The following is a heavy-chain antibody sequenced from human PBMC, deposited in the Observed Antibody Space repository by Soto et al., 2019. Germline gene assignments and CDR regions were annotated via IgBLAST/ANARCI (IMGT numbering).Heavy chain of an antibody. J-gene: IGHJ3*02. Sequence: QVQLVQSGAEVKKPGSSVKVSCKASGGTFSSYTISWVRQAPGQGLEWMGRIIPILGIANYAQKFQGRVTINADKSTSTAYMELISLRSEDTAVYYCASGKVVPVAIRRRNDAFDIWGQGTMVTVSS. D-gene: IGHD2-2*01. V-gene: IGHV1-69*02. CDR1: GGTFSSYT. CDR3: ASGKVVPVAIRRRNDAFDI. CDR2: IIPILGIA.